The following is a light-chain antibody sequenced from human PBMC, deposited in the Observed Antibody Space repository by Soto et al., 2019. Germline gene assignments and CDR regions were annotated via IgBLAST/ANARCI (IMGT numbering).Light chain of an antibody. CDR1: QTVSSNY. V-gene: IGKV3-20*01. CDR2: GAS. CDR3: QQYTGPPTT. J-gene: IGKJ5*01. Sequence: EIILTQSPDTLSLSPGEGATLACRASQTVSSNYLAWCQQRPGQAPRLLIYGASTRAAGIPDRFSGSGSGTDFTLTITRLEPEDSAVYFCQQYTGPPTTFGQRTRPEIK.